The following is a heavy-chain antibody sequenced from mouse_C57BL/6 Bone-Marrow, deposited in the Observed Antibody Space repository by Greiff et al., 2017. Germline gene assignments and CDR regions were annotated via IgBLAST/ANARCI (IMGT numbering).Heavy chain of an antibody. V-gene: IGHV1-7*01. CDR3: ARTDYGGY. CDR1: GYTFTSYW. CDR2: INPSSGYT. Sequence: VKLMESGAELAKPGASVKLSCKASGYTFTSYWMHWVKQRPGQGLEWIGDINPSSGYTKYNQKFKDKSTLTSDKSSSTAYMHLRILTYESSAVYYCARTDYGGYWGQGTTLTVSS. J-gene: IGHJ2*01.